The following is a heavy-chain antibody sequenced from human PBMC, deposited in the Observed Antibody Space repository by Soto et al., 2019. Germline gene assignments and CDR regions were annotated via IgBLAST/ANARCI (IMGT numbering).Heavy chain of an antibody. CDR1: GFTFSSYA. CDR2: ISYDGSNK. V-gene: IGHV3-30-3*01. CDR3: AREYYDILTGYYSALYYYGMDV. D-gene: IGHD3-9*01. J-gene: IGHJ6*02. Sequence: GGSLRLSCAASGFTFSSYAMHWVRQAPGKGLEWVAVISYDGSNKYYADSVKGRFTISRDNSKNTLYLQMNSLRAEDTAVYYCAREYYDILTGYYSALYYYGMDVWGQGTTVTVSS.